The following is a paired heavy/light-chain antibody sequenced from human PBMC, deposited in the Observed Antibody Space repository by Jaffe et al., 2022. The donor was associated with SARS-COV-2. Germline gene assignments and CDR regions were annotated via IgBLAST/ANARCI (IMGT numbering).Heavy chain of an antibody. V-gene: IGHV4-39*01. Sequence: QLQLQESGPGLVKPSETLSLTCTVSGGSISSSSYYWGWIRQPPGKGLEWIGSIYYSGSTYYNPSLKSRVTISVDTSKNQFSLKLSSVTAADTAVYYCARQNGEEGSLLWFGELPSLSPYYYYGMDVWGQGTTVTVSS. J-gene: IGHJ6*02. CDR3: ARQNGEEGSLLWFGELPSLSPYYYYGMDV. CDR2: IYYSGST. D-gene: IGHD3-10*01. CDR1: GGSISSSSYY.
Light chain of an antibody. CDR1: QSVSSY. J-gene: IGKJ3*01. CDR3: QQRST. Sequence: EIVLTQSPATLSLSPGERATLSCRASQSVSSYLAWYQQKPGQAPRLLIYDASNRATGIPARFSGSGSGTDFTLTISSLEPEDFAVYYCQQRSTFGPGTKVDIK. CDR2: DAS. V-gene: IGKV3-11*01.